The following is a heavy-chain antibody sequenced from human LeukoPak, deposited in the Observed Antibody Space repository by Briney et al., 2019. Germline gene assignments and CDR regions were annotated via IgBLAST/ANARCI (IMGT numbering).Heavy chain of an antibody. D-gene: IGHD2-2*01. CDR2: IKQDGSEK. CDR1: GFTFSSYW. CDR3: ARDYPPRYCSSTSCFWYFDY. J-gene: IGHJ4*02. Sequence: GGSLRLSCAASGFTFSSYWMSWGRQAPGKGLEWVANIKQDGSEKYYVDSVKGRFTISRDNAKNSLYLQMNSLRAEDTAVYYCARDYPPRYCSSTSCFWYFDYWGQGTLVTVSS. V-gene: IGHV3-7*01.